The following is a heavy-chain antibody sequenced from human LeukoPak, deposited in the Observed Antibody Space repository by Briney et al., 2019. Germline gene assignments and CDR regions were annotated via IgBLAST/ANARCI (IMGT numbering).Heavy chain of an antibody. Sequence: GGSLRLSCAASGFTFSTYGMHWVRQAPGKGLEWVAFIRYDGGNKYYADSVKGRFTISRDNSKNTLYLQMNSLRAEDTAVYYCAKPVIVHYGDYIDDYWGQGTLVTVSS. J-gene: IGHJ4*02. CDR2: IRYDGGNK. D-gene: IGHD4-17*01. CDR3: AKPVIVHYGDYIDDY. CDR1: GFTFSTYG. V-gene: IGHV3-30*02.